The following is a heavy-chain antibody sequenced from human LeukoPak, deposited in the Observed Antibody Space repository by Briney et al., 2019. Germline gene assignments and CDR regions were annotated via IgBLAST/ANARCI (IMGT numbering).Heavy chain of an antibody. CDR3: ASHGYSHSELSWFDP. V-gene: IGHV3-11*01. CDR1: GFTFSDYY. Sequence: GGSLRLSCAASGFTFSDYYMSWIRQAPGKGLEWVSYISSSGSTIYYADSVKGRFTISRDNAKNSLYLQMNSLRAEDTAVYHCASHGYSHSELSWFDPWGQGTLVTVSS. CDR2: ISSSGSTI. J-gene: IGHJ5*02. D-gene: IGHD5-18*01.